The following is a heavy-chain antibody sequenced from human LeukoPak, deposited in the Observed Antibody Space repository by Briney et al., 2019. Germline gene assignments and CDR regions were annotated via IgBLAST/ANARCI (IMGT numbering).Heavy chain of an antibody. V-gene: IGHV3-21*01. D-gene: IGHD3-3*01. J-gene: IGHJ4*02. Sequence: GGSLRLSCAASGFTFSSYSMNWVRQAPGKGLEWVSSISSSSSYIYYADSVKGRFTISRDNAKNSLYLQMNSLRAEDTAVYYCARASSEYYDLWSGYFPATFDYWGQGTLVTVSS. CDR2: ISSSSSYI. CDR3: ARASSEYYDLWSGYFPATFDY. CDR1: GFTFSSYS.